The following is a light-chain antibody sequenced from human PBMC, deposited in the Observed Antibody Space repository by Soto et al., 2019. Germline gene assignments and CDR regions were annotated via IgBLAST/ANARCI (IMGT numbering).Light chain of an antibody. Sequence: QSALTQPRSVPGSPGQSVTISCTGTSSDVVSWYQQHPGKAPKVIIYYVSQRPSGVPDRFSGSKSGNTASLTISGLQAEDEADYYCCSSAGGFTWVFGGGTKLTVL. CDR3: CSSAGGFTWV. CDR1: SSDV. J-gene: IGLJ3*02. CDR2: YVS. V-gene: IGLV2-11*01.